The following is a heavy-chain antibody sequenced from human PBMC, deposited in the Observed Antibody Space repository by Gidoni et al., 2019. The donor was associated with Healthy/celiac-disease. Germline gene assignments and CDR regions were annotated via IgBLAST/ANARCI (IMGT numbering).Heavy chain of an antibody. Sequence: QVQLVQSGAEVKKPGSSVKVSCKASGGTFSSYAISWVRQAPGQGLEWMGGIIPIFGTANYAQKFQGRVTITADESTSTAYMELSSLRSEDTAVYYCARDLSARWLQFMGYYYGMDVWGQGTTVTVSS. CDR1: GGTFSSYA. J-gene: IGHJ6*02. CDR3: ARDLSARWLQFMGYYYGMDV. V-gene: IGHV1-69*01. CDR2: IIPIFGTA. D-gene: IGHD5-12*01.